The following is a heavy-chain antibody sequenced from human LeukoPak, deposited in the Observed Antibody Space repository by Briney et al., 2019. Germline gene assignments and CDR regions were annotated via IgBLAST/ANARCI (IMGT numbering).Heavy chain of an antibody. D-gene: IGHD3-10*01. J-gene: IGHJ4*02. V-gene: IGHV4-34*01. CDR2: INHSGST. CDR3: ARGRGGWLWFGELLSPYYFDY. Sequence: GSLRLSCAASGFTFSSYAMSWIRQPPGKGLEWIGEINHSGSTNYNPSLKSRVTISVDTSKNQFSLKLSSVTAADTAVYYCARGRGGWLWFGELLSPYYFDYWGQGTLVTVSS. CDR1: GFTFSSYA.